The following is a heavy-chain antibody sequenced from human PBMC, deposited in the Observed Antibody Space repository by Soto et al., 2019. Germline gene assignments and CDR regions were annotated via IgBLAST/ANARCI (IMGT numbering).Heavy chain of an antibody. Sequence: QVQLVQSGAEVKKPGSSVKVSCKASGGTFGNSAINWVRQAPGQGLEWLGGFIPVFRTLTYAQKFQGRLTITADESTSTAYMALGRLTSEDTAVYYCATGVIWIGYFTVDYWGQGTLGTVSS. CDR1: GGTFGNSA. CDR3: ATGVIWIGYFTVDY. J-gene: IGHJ4*02. CDR2: FIPVFRTL. D-gene: IGHD3-3*01. V-gene: IGHV1-69*01.